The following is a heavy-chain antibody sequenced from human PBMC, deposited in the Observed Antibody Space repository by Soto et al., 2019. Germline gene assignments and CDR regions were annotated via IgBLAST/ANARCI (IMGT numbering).Heavy chain of an antibody. CDR1: GYTFTSYG. V-gene: IGHV1-18*01. CDR2: INPCGGNT. Sequence: GASVKVSCKASGYTFTSYGISWVRQAPGQGLEWMGLINPCGGNTNYAQKFQGRVTMTRDTSTSTVYMELSSLRSEDTAVYYCASSTFQRYFDYWGQGTLVTVSS. J-gene: IGHJ4*02. CDR3: ASSTFQRYFDY.